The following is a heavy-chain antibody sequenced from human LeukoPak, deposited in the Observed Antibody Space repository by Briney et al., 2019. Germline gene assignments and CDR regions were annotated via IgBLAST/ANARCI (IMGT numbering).Heavy chain of an antibody. V-gene: IGHV1-69*13. J-gene: IGHJ4*02. CDR3: ARDSVRDGYKPRYFDY. Sequence: ASVTVSCKASGGTFSSYAISWVRQAPGQGLEWMGGIIPIFGTANYAQKFQGRVTITADESTSTAYMELSSLRSEDTAVYYCARDSVRDGYKPRYFDYWGQGTLVTVSS. CDR2: IIPIFGTA. D-gene: IGHD5-24*01. CDR1: GGTFSSYA.